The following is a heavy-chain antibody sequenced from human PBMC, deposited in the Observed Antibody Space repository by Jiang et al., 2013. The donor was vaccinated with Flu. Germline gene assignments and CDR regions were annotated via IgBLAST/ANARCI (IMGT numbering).Heavy chain of an antibody. CDR3: ARDILSTYYDILTGYYGWFDP. CDR1: GGSISSYY. CDR2: IYTSGST. V-gene: IGHV4-4*07. Sequence: VLGLVKPSETLSLTCTVSGGSISSYYWSWIRQPAGKGLEWIGRIYTSGSTNYNPSLKSRVTMSVDTSKNQFSLKLSSVTAADTAVYYCARDILSTYYDILTGYYGWFDPWGQGTLVTVSS. D-gene: IGHD3-9*01. J-gene: IGHJ5*02.